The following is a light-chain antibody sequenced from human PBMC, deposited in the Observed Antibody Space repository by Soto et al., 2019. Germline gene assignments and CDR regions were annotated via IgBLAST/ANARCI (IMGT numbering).Light chain of an antibody. Sequence: EILLTQSPGTLSLSPGERATLSCGASQSVSSSYLAWYQQKPGHAPRLLIYGASNRATGIPDRLSGSGSGTEFTLTISRLEPEDFAVYYCQQYGSSGTFGQGTKVDIK. CDR2: GAS. CDR3: QQYGSSGT. CDR1: QSVSSSY. V-gene: IGKV3-20*01. J-gene: IGKJ1*01.